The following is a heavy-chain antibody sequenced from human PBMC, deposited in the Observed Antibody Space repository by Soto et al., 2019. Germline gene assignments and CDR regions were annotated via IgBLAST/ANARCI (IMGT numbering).Heavy chain of an antibody. D-gene: IGHD6-13*01. Sequence: QVQLVQSGAEVKKPGASVKVSCKASGYTFSNYGITWVRQAPGQGPEWMGWISGYNGKTNYAQTLQGRVTMTTDTSSSTAYMELRSLRSDDTAVYYCAGGGSSWSAEYYQHWGQGTLVIVSS. J-gene: IGHJ1*01. CDR2: ISGYNGKT. V-gene: IGHV1-18*01. CDR3: AGGGSSWSAEYYQH. CDR1: GYTFSNYG.